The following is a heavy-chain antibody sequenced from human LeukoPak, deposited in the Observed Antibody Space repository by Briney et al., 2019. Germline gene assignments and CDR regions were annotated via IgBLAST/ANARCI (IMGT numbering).Heavy chain of an antibody. D-gene: IGHD3-10*01. CDR1: GGTFSSYA. CDR3: ARDGLRYYYGSGSYYNLGY. Sequence: SVKVSCKASGGTFSSYAISWVRQAPGQGLEWMGRIIPIFGIANYAQKFQGRVTITTDGSTSTAYMELSSLRSEDTAVYYCARDGLRYYYGSGSYYNLGYWGQGTLVTVSS. CDR2: IIPIFGIA. V-gene: IGHV1-69*05. J-gene: IGHJ4*02.